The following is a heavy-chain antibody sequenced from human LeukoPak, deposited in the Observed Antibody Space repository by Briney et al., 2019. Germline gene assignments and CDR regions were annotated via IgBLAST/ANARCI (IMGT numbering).Heavy chain of an antibody. Sequence: GASVKVSCKASGFTFTSSAMQWVRQARGQRLEWIGWIVVSSGNTNYAQKFQERVTITRDMSTSTAYMELSSLRSEDTAVYYCAAGLRRYYYYGMDVWGQGTTVTVSS. J-gene: IGHJ6*02. CDR2: IVVSSGNT. CDR1: GFTFTSSA. CDR3: AAGLRRYYYYGMDV. D-gene: IGHD4-17*01. V-gene: IGHV1-58*02.